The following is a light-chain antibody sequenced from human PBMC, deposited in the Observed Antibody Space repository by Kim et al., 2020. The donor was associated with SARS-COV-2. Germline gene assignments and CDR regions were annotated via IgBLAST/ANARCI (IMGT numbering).Light chain of an antibody. J-gene: IGKJ1*01. CDR2: DAS. CDR1: QNIRNL. Sequence: EIVLTQSPATLFLSPGERATLSCRASQNIRNLLAWYQQKPGQAPRLLIYDASIRATGVPDRFRGSGSGTDFTLTITSLQPEDFAVYYCQQRDNWSWTFGQGTKVDIK. CDR3: QQRDNWSWT. V-gene: IGKV3-11*01.